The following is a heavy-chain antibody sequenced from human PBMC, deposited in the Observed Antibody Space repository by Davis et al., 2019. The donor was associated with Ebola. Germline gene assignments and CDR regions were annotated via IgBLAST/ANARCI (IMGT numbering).Heavy chain of an antibody. CDR1: GFTVSSNY. D-gene: IGHD2/OR15-2a*01. J-gene: IGHJ6*02. CDR2: IYSGGNT. V-gene: IGHV3-53*05. CDR3: VKEIGYYYGMDV. Sequence: GESLKISCAASGFTVSSNYMSWVRQAPGKGLEWVSVIYSGGNTYYADSVKGRFTISRDNSKNTLYLQMSSLRAEDTAVYYCVKEIGYYYGMDVWGQGTTVTVSS.